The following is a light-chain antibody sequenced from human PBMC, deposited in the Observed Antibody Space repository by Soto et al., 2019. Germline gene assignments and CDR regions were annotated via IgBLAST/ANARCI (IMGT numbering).Light chain of an antibody. J-gene: IGLJ2*01. Sequence: QSALTQPASVSGSPGQSITISCTGTSSDIGTYNYVSWYQQHPGKAPKLMIYEVSNRPSGVSNRFSGSKSGNTASLTISGLQAEDEADYYCSSYTSGNTLVFGGGTKVTVL. V-gene: IGLV2-14*01. CDR1: SSDIGTYNY. CDR3: SSYTSGNTLV. CDR2: EVS.